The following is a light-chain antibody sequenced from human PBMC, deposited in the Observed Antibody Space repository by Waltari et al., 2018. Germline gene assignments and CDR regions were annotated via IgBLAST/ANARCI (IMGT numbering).Light chain of an antibody. J-gene: IGLJ1*01. CDR2: EVT. CDR3: SSYTSTSAYV. Sequence: QPALAQPASVSGSPGQSITISCSGTSSDVGAYDYVSWYQQHPGEVPKLIIYEVTNRPSGVSNRFSGSKSCNTASLTISGLQAEDDADYYCSSYTSTSAYVFGSGTKVTVI. CDR1: SSDVGAYDY. V-gene: IGLV2-14*03.